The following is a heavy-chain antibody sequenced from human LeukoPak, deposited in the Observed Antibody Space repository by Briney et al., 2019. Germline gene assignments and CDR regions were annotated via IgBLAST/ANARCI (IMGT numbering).Heavy chain of an antibody. V-gene: IGHV3-21*01. Sequence: GGSLRLSCAASGFTFSSYSMNWVRQAPGKGLEWVSSISSSSSYIYYADSVKGRFTISRDNAKNSLYLQMNSLRAEDTAVYYCARDNAVPAARPYYFDYWGQGTLVTVSS. J-gene: IGHJ4*02. CDR3: ARDNAVPAARPYYFDY. CDR2: ISSSSSYI. CDR1: GFTFSSYS. D-gene: IGHD2-2*01.